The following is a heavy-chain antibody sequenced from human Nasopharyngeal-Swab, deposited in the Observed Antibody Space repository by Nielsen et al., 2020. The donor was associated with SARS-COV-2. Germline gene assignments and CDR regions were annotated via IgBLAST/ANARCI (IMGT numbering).Heavy chain of an antibody. CDR1: GFTFNIYA. CDR3: AKDDVVRGDAFDI. D-gene: IGHD3-10*01. J-gene: IGHJ3*02. CDR2: ISASRGST. Sequence: GGSLRLSCITSGFTFNIYAMAWVRRTPGRGLQWVSGISASRGSTYYTDSVKGRFAVSRDNSRNTLYLQMHSLRVEDTALYYCAKDDVVRGDAFDIWGQGTMVTVSS. V-gene: IGHV3-23*01.